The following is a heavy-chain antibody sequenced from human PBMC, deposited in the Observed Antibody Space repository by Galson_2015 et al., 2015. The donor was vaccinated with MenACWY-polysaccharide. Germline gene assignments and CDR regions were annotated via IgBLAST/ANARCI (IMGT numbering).Heavy chain of an antibody. J-gene: IGHJ5*02. D-gene: IGHD3-22*01. V-gene: IGHV4-59*08. CDR3: ARGYDNSAYYAGHWFDP. Sequence: LSLTCSVSGGSISSYYWSWIRQPPGKGLEWIGYIYYSGSTNYNPSLKSRVTISVDTSKNQVSLKLRSVTAADTAMYYCARGYDNSAYYAGHWFDPWGQGTLVTVSS. CDR1: GGSISSYY. CDR2: IYYSGST.